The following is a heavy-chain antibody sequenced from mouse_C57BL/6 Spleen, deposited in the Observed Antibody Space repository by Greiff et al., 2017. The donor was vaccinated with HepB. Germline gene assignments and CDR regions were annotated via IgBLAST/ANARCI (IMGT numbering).Heavy chain of an antibody. CDR3: AGTGYDPAWFAY. Sequence: VQLKESGPELVKPGASVKISCKASGYSFTGYYMNWVKQSPEKSLEWIGEINPSTGGTTYNQKFKAKATLTVDKSSSTAYMQLKSLTSEDSAVYYCAGTGYDPAWFAYWGQGTLVTVSA. J-gene: IGHJ3*01. D-gene: IGHD3-1*01. CDR1: GYSFTGYY. V-gene: IGHV1-42*01. CDR2: INPSTGGT.